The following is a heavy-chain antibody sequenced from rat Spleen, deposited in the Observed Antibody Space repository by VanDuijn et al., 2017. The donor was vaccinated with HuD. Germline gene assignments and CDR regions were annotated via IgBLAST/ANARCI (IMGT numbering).Heavy chain of an antibody. J-gene: IGHJ2*01. CDR2: ISYDGSST. D-gene: IGHD1-5*01. CDR3: ARHRTYYFDF. CDR1: GFTFSDYY. V-gene: IGHV5-29*01. Sequence: EVQLVESDGGLVQPGRSLKLSCAASGFTFSDYYMAWVRQAPTKGLEWVATISYDGSSTYYRDSVKGRFTISRDNAKSTLYLQMDSLRSEDTATYYCARHRTYYFDFWGQGVMVTVSS.